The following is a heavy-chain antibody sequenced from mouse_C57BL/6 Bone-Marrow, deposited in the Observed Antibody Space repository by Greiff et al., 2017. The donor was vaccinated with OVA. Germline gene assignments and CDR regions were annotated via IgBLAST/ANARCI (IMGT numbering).Heavy chain of an antibody. J-gene: IGHJ2*01. Sequence: QVTLKVSGAGLARPGASVKLSCTASGYTFTSYGISWVRQTPEQGLEWIGEIYPRSGNTYYTEKFKGKATLTADKSSSTAYMELRSLTSEDSAGYCCASLRRDFDYWGQGTTLTVSS. CDR3: ASLRRDFDY. CDR2: IYPRSGNT. V-gene: IGHV1-81*01. CDR1: GYTFTSYG. D-gene: IGHD2-12*01.